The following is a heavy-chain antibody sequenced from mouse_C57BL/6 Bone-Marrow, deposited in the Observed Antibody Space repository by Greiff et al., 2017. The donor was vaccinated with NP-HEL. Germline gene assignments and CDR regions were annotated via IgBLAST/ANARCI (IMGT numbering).Heavy chain of an antibody. V-gene: IGHV5-9*01. CDR2: ISGGGGNT. CDR3: ARHNYWYFDV. J-gene: IGHJ1*03. CDR1: GFTFSSYT. Sequence: EVQLVESGGGLVKPGGSLQLSCAASGFTFSSYTMSWVRQTPEQRLEWVATISGGGGNTYYPDSVKGRFTISSDNAKNTLYLQMSNLRSEDTALDYCARHNYWYFDVWGTGTTVTVSS.